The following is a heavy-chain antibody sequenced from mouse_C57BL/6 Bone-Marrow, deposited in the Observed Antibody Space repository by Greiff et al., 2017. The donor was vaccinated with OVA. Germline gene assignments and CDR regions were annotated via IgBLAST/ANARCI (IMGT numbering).Heavy chain of an antibody. CDR1: GYTFTSYW. J-gene: IGHJ1*03. V-gene: IGHV1-55*01. CDR2: IYPGSGST. Sequence: QVQLQQPGAELVKPGASVKMSCKASGYTFTSYWITWVKQRPGQGLEWIGDIYPGSGSTNYNEKFKSKATLTVDTSSSTAYMQLSRLTSEDSAVYYWARGNYYGSSNWYFDVWGTGTTVTVSS. D-gene: IGHD1-1*01. CDR3: ARGNYYGSSNWYFDV.